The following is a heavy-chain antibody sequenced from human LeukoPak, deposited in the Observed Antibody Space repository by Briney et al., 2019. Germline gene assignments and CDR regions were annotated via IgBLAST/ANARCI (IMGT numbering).Heavy chain of an antibody. CDR1: GGSISGYY. Sequence: PSETLSLTCSVSGGSISGYYWGWIRQPPGKGLEWIGSSYRFGSSYYNSSLKSRVTLSVDTSKNQFSLKLTSVTAADTAVYYCARDRGYWADPDKSSDGMGFDYWGQGTLVTVSS. J-gene: IGHJ4*02. D-gene: IGHD6-19*01. CDR2: SYRFGSS. CDR3: ARDRGYWADPDKSSDGMGFDY. V-gene: IGHV4-38-2*02.